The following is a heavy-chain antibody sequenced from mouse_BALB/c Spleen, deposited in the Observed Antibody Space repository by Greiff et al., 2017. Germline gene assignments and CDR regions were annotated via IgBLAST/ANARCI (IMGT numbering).Heavy chain of an antibody. CDR3: ARAYYYGSSSAMDY. Sequence: EVMLVGSGGGLVKPGGSLKLSCAASGFTFSSYAMSWVRQSPEKRLEWVAEISSGGSYTYYPDTVTGRFTISRDNAKNTLYLEMSSLRSEDTAMYYCARAYYYGSSSAMDYWGQGTSVTVSS. CDR1: GFTFSSYA. CDR2: ISSGGSYT. J-gene: IGHJ4*01. D-gene: IGHD1-1*01. V-gene: IGHV5-9-4*01.